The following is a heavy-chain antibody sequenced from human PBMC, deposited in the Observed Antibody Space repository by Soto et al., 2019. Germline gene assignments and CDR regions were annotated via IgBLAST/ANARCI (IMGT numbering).Heavy chain of an antibody. Sequence: LRLSCAASGFTFRTYAMNWVRQAPGKGLEWISAISGSGSFTHYADSVRGRFTISRDNSQNQLYLQMNNLRGDNTAMYYCAKIPTGSGSSKFDYWGQGIQVTVSS. J-gene: IGHJ4*02. CDR1: GFTFRTYA. CDR3: AKIPTGSGSSKFDY. V-gene: IGHV3-23*01. D-gene: IGHD3-10*01. CDR2: ISGSGSFT.